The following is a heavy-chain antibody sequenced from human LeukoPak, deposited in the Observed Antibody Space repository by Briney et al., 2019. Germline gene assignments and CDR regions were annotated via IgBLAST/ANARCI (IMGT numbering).Heavy chain of an antibody. CDR2: ISYDGSNK. D-gene: IGHD3-10*01. CDR1: GFTFSSYG. V-gene: IGHV3-30*03. CDR3: AVLGWFGELLEDY. J-gene: IGHJ4*02. Sequence: GGSLRLSYAASGFTFSSYGMHWVRQAPGKGLEWVAVISYDGSNKYYADSVKGRFTISRDNSKNTLYLQMNSLRAEDTAVYYCAVLGWFGELLEDYWGQGTLVTVSS.